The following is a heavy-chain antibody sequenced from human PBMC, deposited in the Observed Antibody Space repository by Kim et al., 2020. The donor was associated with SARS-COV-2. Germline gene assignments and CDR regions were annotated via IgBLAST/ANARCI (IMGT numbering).Heavy chain of an antibody. CDR1: GFTFSSYG. CDR3: AKGLELERHYYYGMDV. CDR2: ISYDGSNK. V-gene: IGHV3-30*18. D-gene: IGHD1-1*01. J-gene: IGHJ6*04. Sequence: GGSLRLSCAASGFTFSSYGMHWVRQAPGKGLEWVAVISYDGSNKYYADSVKGRFTISRDNSKNTLYLQMNSLRAEDTAVYYCAKGLELERHYYYGMDVWGEGTTVTVSS.